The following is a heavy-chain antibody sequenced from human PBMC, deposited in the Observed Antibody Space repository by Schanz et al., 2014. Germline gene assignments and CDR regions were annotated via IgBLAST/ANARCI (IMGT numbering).Heavy chain of an antibody. D-gene: IGHD2-2*02. CDR2: VYTSGST. CDR3: ARGGARRFPVVPDAIQGLRGHYYYYYLDV. Sequence: QVKLQESGPGLVKPSQTLSLTCSVSGGSISSGSYYWNWIRQPAGKGLEWIGRVYTSGSTNYNPSLKSRLTIPLDTYKNQFPRKLSSVTAADTAVYYCARGGARRFPVVPDAIQGLRGHYYYYYLDVWGKGTTVTASS. CDR1: GGSISSGSYY. V-gene: IGHV4-61*02. J-gene: IGHJ6*03.